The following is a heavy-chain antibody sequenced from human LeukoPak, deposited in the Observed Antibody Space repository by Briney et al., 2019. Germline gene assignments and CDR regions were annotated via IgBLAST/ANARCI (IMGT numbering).Heavy chain of an antibody. V-gene: IGHV1-69*13. Sequence: SVKVSCKASGGTFSSYAISWVRQAPGQGLEWMGGIIPIFGTANYAQKFQGRVTITADESTSTAYMELSSLRSEGTAVYYCARDRKGGIAEDPYGMDVWGQGTTVTVSS. CDR1: GGTFSSYA. D-gene: IGHD6-13*01. J-gene: IGHJ6*02. CDR2: IIPIFGTA. CDR3: ARDRKGGIAEDPYGMDV.